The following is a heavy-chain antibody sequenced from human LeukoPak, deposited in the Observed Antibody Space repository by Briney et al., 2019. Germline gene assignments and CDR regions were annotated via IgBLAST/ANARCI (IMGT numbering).Heavy chain of an antibody. CDR2: TRYDGSNN. CDR1: GFTFSSYD. Sequence: GGSLRLSCAASGFTFSSYDMHWVRQAPGKGLEWVAVTRYDGSNNYYADSVKGRFTISRDNSKNTLYLQMNSLRPEDTAVYYCAKDTGRRIFGVAYDAFDIWGQGTMVTVSS. V-gene: IGHV3-30*02. CDR3: AKDTGRRIFGVAYDAFDI. D-gene: IGHD3-3*01. J-gene: IGHJ3*02.